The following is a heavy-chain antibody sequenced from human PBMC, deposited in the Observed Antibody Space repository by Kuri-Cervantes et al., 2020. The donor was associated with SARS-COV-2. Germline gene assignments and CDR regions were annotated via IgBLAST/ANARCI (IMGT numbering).Heavy chain of an antibody. CDR3: ARDPPSPYCSGGSCRTDV. D-gene: IGHD2-15*01. V-gene: IGHV3-21*01. J-gene: IGHJ6*02. CDR2: ISSSSSYI. Sequence: GESLKISCAASGFTFGSCSMNWVRQAPGKGLEWVSSISSSSSYIYYADSVKGRFTISRDNAKNSLYLQMNSLRAEDTAVYYCARDPPSPYCSGGSCRTDVWGQGTTVTVSS. CDR1: GFTFGSCS.